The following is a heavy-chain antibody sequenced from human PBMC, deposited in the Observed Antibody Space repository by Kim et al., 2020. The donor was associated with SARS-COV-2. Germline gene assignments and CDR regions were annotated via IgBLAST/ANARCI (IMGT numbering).Heavy chain of an antibody. CDR3: ATVGGVVGTNDAFDI. J-gene: IGHJ3*02. D-gene: IGHD6-19*01. Sequence: QKFQGRVAMTEDTSTDTAYMELSSLRSEDTAVYYCATVGGVVGTNDAFDIWGQGTMVTVSS. V-gene: IGHV1-24*01.